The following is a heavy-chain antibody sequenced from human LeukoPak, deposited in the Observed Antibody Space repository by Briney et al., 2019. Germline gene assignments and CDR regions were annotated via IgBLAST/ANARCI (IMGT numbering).Heavy chain of an antibody. J-gene: IGHJ3*02. Sequence: GGSLRLSCAASGFTFSTYWMNWVRQAPGKGLEWVANIKQDGSEKYYVDSVKGRFTISRDNAKNSLYLQMNSLRAEDTAMYYCASPMGATPWDAFDIWGQGTRVTVPP. V-gene: IGHV3-7*01. CDR2: IKQDGSEK. CDR1: GFTFSTYW. CDR3: ASPMGATPWDAFDI. D-gene: IGHD1-26*01.